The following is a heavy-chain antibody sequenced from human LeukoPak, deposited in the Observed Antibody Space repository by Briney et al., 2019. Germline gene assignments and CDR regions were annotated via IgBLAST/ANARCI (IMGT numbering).Heavy chain of an antibody. CDR1: GFTFSSYG. V-gene: IGHV3-30*18. CDR2: ISYDGSNK. D-gene: IGHD5-18*01. J-gene: IGHJ4*02. CDR3: AKDRGYSYGIGYYFDY. Sequence: GGSLRLSCAASGFTFSSYGMHWVRQAPGRGLEWVAVISYDGSNKYYADSVKGRFTISRDNSKNTLYLQMNSLRAEDTAVYYCAKDRGYSYGIGYYFDYWGQGTLVTVSS.